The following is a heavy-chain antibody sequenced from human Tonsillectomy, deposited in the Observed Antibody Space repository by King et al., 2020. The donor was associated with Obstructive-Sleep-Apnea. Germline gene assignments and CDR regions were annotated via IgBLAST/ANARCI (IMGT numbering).Heavy chain of an antibody. CDR2: IYYSGST. J-gene: IGHJ4*02. CDR1: GGSISSYY. V-gene: IGHV4-59*08. Sequence: QLQESGPGLVKPSETLSLTCTVSGGSISSYYWSWIRQPPGKGLEWIGYIYYSGSTNYNPSLKSRVTISVDTSKNQFSLKLSSVTAADTAVYYCARHCRHYDSSGYYYYEIPFDYWGQGTLVTVSS. D-gene: IGHD3-22*01. CDR3: ARHCRHYDSSGYYYYEIPFDY.